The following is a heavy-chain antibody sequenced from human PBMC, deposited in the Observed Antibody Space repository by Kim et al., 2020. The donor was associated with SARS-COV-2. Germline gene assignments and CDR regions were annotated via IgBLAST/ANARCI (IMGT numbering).Heavy chain of an antibody. D-gene: IGHD3-22*01. CDR2: IFTDGRT. CDR1: GFSVRNTY. V-gene: IGHV3-66*01. J-gene: IGHJ2*01. Sequence: GGSLRLSCGPSGFSVRNTYLSWVRQAPGKGLEWLSLIFTDGRTFYADSVKGRFTASKDSSKDTLYLQMNSLGAEETAVYFFARAGYYDSSGHYF. CDR3: ARAGYYDSSGHYF.